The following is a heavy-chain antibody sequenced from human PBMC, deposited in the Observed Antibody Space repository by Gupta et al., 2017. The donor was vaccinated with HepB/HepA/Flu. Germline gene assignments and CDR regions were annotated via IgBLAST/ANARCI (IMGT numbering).Heavy chain of an antibody. Sequence: EVPLVESGGGLVQPGGSLRLSCAVSGFTVGSNHMTWVRQAPGMGLEWVSVIYSSAATYYADSVKGRFTISRDSSKNTLYLHMNSLRVEDTALYYCARASGGDWIAWYFDLWGRGTLVTVSS. J-gene: IGHJ2*01. V-gene: IGHV3-66*01. CDR3: ARASGGDWIAWYFDL. D-gene: IGHD2-21*02. CDR1: GFTVGSNH. CDR2: IYSSAAT.